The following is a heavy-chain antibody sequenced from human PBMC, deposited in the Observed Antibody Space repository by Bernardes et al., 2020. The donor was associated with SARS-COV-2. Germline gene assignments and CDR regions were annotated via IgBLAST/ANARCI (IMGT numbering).Heavy chain of an antibody. Sequence: SEPLSLTCTVSGGSISSYYWSWLRQPPGKGLEWIGYIYYSGSTNYNPSLKSRVTISVDTSKNQFSLKLSSVTAADTAVYYCARAPVVIQWPLYYYYGMDVWGQGTTVTVSS. V-gene: IGHV4-59*01. J-gene: IGHJ6*02. CDR1: GGSISSYY. D-gene: IGHD2-15*01. CDR2: IYYSGST. CDR3: ARAPVVIQWPLYYYYGMDV.